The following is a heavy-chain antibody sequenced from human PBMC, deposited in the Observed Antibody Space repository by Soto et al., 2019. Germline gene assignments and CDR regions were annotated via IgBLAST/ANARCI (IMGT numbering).Heavy chain of an antibody. Sequence: PGGSLRLSCAASGFTFSSYDMHWVRQATGKGLEWVSAIGTAGDTYYPGSVKGRFTISRENAKNSLYLQMNSLRAEDTAVYYCVAAAAPSSYYGMDVWGQGTTVTSP. D-gene: IGHD6-13*01. J-gene: IGHJ6*02. CDR3: VAAAAPSSYYGMDV. V-gene: IGHV3-13*01. CDR2: IGTAGDT. CDR1: GFTFSSYD.